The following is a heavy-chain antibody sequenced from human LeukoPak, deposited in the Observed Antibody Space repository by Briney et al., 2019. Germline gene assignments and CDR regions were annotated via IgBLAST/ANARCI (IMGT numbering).Heavy chain of an antibody. CDR3: ARDDPYDSDAFDI. V-gene: IGHV3-7*01. CDR1: GFTFSSYW. J-gene: IGHJ3*02. CDR2: IKQDGSEK. D-gene: IGHD2-15*01. Sequence: HSGGSLRLPCAASGFTFSSYWMSWVRQAPGKGLEWVANIKQDGSEKYYVDSVKGRFTISRDNAKNSLYLQMNNLRAEDTAVYYCARDDPYDSDAFDIWGQGTMVTVSS.